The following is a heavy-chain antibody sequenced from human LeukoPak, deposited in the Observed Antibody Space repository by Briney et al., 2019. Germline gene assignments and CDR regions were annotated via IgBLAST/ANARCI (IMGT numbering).Heavy chain of an antibody. D-gene: IGHD2-21*01. CDR3: ARSDSWHKFDY. CDR2: ISSSGSTI. CDR1: GFTFSDYY. V-gene: IGHV3-11*04. J-gene: IGHJ4*02. Sequence: GGSLRLSCAASGFTFSDYYMSWIRQAPRKGLEWVSYISSSGSTIYYADSVKGRFTISRDNAKNSLYLQMNSLRAEDTAVYYCARSDSWHKFDYWGQGTLVTVSS.